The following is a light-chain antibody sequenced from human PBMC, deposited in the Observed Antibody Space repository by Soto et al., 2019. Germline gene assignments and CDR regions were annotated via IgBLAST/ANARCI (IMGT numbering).Light chain of an antibody. CDR1: SSNIGGNS. CDR3: GSWDSSLSAYV. Sequence: VLTQPPSVSAAPGQKVTISCPGSSSNIGGNSVSWYQQLPGSAPKLLIYDDIKRPSGIPDRFSGSKYVTSATLGITGFQTGDEADYYGGSWDSSLSAYVFGTETKVTGL. J-gene: IGLJ1*01. V-gene: IGLV1-51*01. CDR2: DDI.